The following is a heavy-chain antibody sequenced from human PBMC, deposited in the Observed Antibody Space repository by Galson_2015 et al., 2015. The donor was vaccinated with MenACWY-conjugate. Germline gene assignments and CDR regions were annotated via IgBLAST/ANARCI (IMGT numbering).Heavy chain of an antibody. CDR1: GFTFSTYW. Sequence: SLRLSCAASGFTFSTYWMTWVRQAPGKGLEWVANIKPDGSEQYYVDSVKGRFTISRDNAKNSLFLQMNSLRVEDTAVYYCARGHFKLDPWGQGTLVTVSS. CDR2: IKPDGSEQ. J-gene: IGHJ5*02. CDR3: ARGHFKLDP. V-gene: IGHV3-7*01.